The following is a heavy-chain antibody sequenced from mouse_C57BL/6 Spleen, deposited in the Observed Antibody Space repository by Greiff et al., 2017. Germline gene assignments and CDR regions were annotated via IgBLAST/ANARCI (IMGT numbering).Heavy chain of an antibody. V-gene: IGHV5-16*01. Sequence: EVKVEESEGGLVQPGSSMKLSCTASGFTFSDYYMAWVRQVPEKGLEWVANINYDGSSTYYLDSLKSRFIISRDNAKNILYLQMSSLKSEDTATYYCARDNTRYAMDYWGQGTSVTVSS. D-gene: IGHD5-1-1*01. CDR3: ARDNTRYAMDY. CDR1: GFTFSDYY. J-gene: IGHJ4*01. CDR2: INYDGSST.